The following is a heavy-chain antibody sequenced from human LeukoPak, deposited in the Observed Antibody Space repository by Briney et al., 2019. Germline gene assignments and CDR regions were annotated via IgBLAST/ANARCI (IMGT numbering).Heavy chain of an antibody. D-gene: IGHD1-26*01. CDR2: IYYSGST. Sequence: SETLSLTCTVSGGSINTYYWSWIRQPPGKGLEWIGYIYYSGSTNYNPSLKSRVTISVDTSKNQFSLKLSSVTAADTAVYYCAVGWELLTRRGQGTLVTVSS. CDR3: AVGWELLTR. J-gene: IGHJ4*02. V-gene: IGHV4-59*08. CDR1: GGSINTYY.